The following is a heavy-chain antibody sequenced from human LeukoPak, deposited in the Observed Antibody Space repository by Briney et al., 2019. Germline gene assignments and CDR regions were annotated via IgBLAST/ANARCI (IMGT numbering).Heavy chain of an antibody. J-gene: IGHJ4*02. CDR3: ARGYSGYAPHDY. Sequence: ASVKVSCKASGYTFTRYGISWVRQAPGQGLEWMGWISGYSGKTNYAQKLQGRVTMTTDTSTSTAYRELRSLRSDDTAVYYCARGYSGYAPHDYWGQGTLVTVSS. D-gene: IGHD5-12*01. CDR2: ISGYSGKT. CDR1: GYTFTRYG. V-gene: IGHV1-18*01.